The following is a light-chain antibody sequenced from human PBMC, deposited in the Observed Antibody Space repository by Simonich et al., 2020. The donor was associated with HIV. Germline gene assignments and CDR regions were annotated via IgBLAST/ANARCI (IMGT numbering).Light chain of an antibody. CDR2: DAS. V-gene: IGKV3D-20*01. CDR1: PSVSSSY. CDR3: QQYNNWPLT. J-gene: IGKJ4*01. Sequence: EIVLTQSPGTLSLSPGERATLSCRASPSVSSSYVAWYQQKPGLSPRLLIYDASNRANGIPDRFSGSGSGTEFTLTISSMQSEDFAVYYCQQYNNWPLTFGGGTKVEIK.